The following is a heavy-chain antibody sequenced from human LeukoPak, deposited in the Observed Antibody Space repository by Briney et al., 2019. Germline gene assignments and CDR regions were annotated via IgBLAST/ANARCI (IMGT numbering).Heavy chain of an antibody. CDR3: AKDRNYYYYGMDV. CDR2: ISWSSGSI. J-gene: IGHJ6*02. Sequence: GGSLRLSCAASGFTFDDYAMHWVRQAPGKGLEWVSGISWSSGSIGYADSVKGRFTISRDNAKNSLYLQMNSLRAEDTALYYCAKDRNYYYYGMDVWGQGTTVTVSS. CDR1: GFTFDDYA. V-gene: IGHV3-9*01.